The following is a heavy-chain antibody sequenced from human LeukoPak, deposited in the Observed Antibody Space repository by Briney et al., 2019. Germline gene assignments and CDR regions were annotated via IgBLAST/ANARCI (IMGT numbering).Heavy chain of an antibody. J-gene: IGHJ4*02. CDR1: GYSFTAYN. V-gene: IGHV1-3*01. D-gene: IGHD6-13*01. Sequence: ASVKVSCKASGYSFTAYNIHWVRQAPGQRLEWMGWIAPGNGNTKYSQKFQGRVTITADESTSTAYMELSSLRSEDTAVYYCARDPHPYSSSWHFDYWGQGTLVTVSS. CDR3: ARDPHPYSSSWHFDY. CDR2: IAPGNGNT.